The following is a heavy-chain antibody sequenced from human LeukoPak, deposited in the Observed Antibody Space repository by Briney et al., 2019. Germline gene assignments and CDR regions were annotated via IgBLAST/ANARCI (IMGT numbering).Heavy chain of an antibody. Sequence: GRSLRLSCAASGFTFSSYAMHWVRQAPGKGLEWVAVISYDGSNKSYADSVKGRFTISRDNSKNTLYLQMNSLRAEDTAVYYCARSAMIVVVTTLDYWGQGTLVTVSS. CDR2: ISYDGSNK. CDR3: ARSAMIVVVTTLDY. J-gene: IGHJ4*02. D-gene: IGHD3-22*01. CDR1: GFTFSSYA. V-gene: IGHV3-30-3*01.